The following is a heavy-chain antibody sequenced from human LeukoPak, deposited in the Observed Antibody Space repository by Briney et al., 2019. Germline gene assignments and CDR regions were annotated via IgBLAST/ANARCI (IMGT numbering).Heavy chain of an antibody. Sequence: GASVKVSCKASGYTFTGYYMHWVRQAPGQGLEWMGRINPNSGGTNYAQKFQGRVTMTRDTSISTAYMELSRLRSDDTAVYYCARVGYRTYGGNVHWGQGTLVTVSS. D-gene: IGHD4/OR15-4a*01. CDR3: ARVGYRTYGGNVH. CDR2: INPNSGGT. V-gene: IGHV1-2*06. CDR1: GYTFTGYY. J-gene: IGHJ4*02.